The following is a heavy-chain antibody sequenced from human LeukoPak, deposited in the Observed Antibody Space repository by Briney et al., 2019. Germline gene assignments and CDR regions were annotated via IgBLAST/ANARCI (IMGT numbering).Heavy chain of an antibody. V-gene: IGHV4-39*02. D-gene: IGHD4/OR15-4a*01. J-gene: IGHJ2*01. CDR2: IHYSGST. CDR1: GGSISSRSYY. Sequence: SQTLSLTCTVSGGSISSRSYYWGWIRQPPGKGLEWIGSIHYSGSTHYSPSLKSRVTISVDRSKNHFSLKLSSVTAADTAVYYCARPGAKMTTEDCYFDLWGRGTLVTVSS. CDR3: ARPGAKMTTEDCYFDL.